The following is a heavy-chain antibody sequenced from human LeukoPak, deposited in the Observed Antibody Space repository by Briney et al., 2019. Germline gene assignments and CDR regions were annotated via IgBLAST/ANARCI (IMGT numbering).Heavy chain of an antibody. D-gene: IGHD1-26*01. CDR3: ARGGNYWPQWWFDP. V-gene: IGHV4-39*07. Sequence: PSETLSLTCTVSGGSISNSSYYWGWIRQPPGKGLEWIGSIYYSGSTYYDPSLKSRVTISVDTSKNQFSLKLSSVTAADTAVYYCARGGNYWPQWWFDPWGRGTLVSVSS. CDR1: GGSISNSSYY. J-gene: IGHJ5*02. CDR2: IYYSGST.